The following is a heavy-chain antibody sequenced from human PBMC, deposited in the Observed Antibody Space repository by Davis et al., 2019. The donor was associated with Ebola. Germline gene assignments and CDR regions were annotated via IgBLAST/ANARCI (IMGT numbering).Heavy chain of an antibody. V-gene: IGHV3-21*01. CDR3: ARLIGSYPSWFDP. CDR1: GFTFSSYS. Sequence: GESLKISCAASGFTFSSYSMNWVRQAPGKGLEWVSSISSSNSYRYYADSVKGRFTISRDNAKNSLYLQMNSLRAEDTAVYYCARLIGSYPSWFDPWGQGTLVTVSS. D-gene: IGHD1-26*01. J-gene: IGHJ5*02. CDR2: ISSSNSYR.